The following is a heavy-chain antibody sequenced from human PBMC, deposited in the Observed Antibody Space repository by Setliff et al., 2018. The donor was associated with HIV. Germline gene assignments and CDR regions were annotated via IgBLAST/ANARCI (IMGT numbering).Heavy chain of an antibody. J-gene: IGHJ4*02. CDR2: ISAYNGNT. V-gene: IGHV1-18*04. CDR1: GYILTSNY. CDR3: ARDGYYYGSGSYSSFDY. D-gene: IGHD3-10*01. Sequence: ASVKVSCKASGYILTSNYMHWVRQAPGQGLEWMGWISAYNGNTNYPQKLQDRVTMTTDTSTSTAYMELRSLRSDDTAVYYCARDGYYYGSGSYSSFDYWGQGTLVTVSS.